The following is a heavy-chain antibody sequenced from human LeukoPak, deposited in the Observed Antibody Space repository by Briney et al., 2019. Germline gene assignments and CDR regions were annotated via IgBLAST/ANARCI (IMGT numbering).Heavy chain of an antibody. J-gene: IGHJ4*02. V-gene: IGHV4-30-2*06. CDR3: ARVAPDCSGGSCYWDFDY. CDR2: IYHSGST. D-gene: IGHD2-15*01. Sequence: SQTLSLTCSVSGDSIGSVGYYWSWIRQSPGKGLEWIGYIYHSGSTYYNPSLKSRVTISVDRSKNQFSLKLSSVTAADTAVYYCARVAPDCSGGSCYWDFDYWGQGTLVTVSS. CDR1: GDSIGSVGYY.